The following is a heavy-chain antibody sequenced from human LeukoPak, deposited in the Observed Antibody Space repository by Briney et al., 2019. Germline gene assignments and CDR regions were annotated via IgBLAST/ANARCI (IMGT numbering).Heavy chain of an antibody. Sequence: PGGSLRLSCAASGFTLSTYSIYWVRQAPGKGLEWVTLISYDGIDKYYANSVKGRFTISRDSSKNTLDLQMNSLRPEDTAVYYCARPRRPNTAPDHNLDYWGQGAQVTVSS. J-gene: IGHJ4*02. V-gene: IGHV3-30*04. D-gene: IGHD5-18*01. CDR1: GFTLSTYS. CDR3: ARPRRPNTAPDHNLDY. CDR2: ISYDGIDK.